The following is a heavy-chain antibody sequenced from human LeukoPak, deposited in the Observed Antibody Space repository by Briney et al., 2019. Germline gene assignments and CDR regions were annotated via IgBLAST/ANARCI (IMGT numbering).Heavy chain of an antibody. CDR1: GYTFTGYY. J-gene: IGHJ6*02. V-gene: IGHV1-2*02. CDR2: INPNSGGT. D-gene: IGHD3/OR15-3a*01. CDR3: ARAFSPGLVDVINYYYYGMDV. Sequence: ASVKVSCKASGYTFTGYYMHWVRQAPGQGLEWMGWINPNSGGTNYAQKFQGRVTMTRDTSISTAYMELSRLRSDDTAVYYCARAFSPGLVDVINYYYYGMDVWGQGTTVTVSS.